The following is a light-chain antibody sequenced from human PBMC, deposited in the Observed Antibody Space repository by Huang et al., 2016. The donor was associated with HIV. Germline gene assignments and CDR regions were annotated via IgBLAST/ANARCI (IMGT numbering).Light chain of an antibody. CDR1: QSVSSN. J-gene: IGKJ1*01. Sequence: EIVMTQSPATLSVSPGERAALSCRVSQSVSSNLAWYQQKPGQAPRLLMYGASTRATGIPARFSVSGSGTEFTLTITSLQSEDFAIYYCQQYHNWPPWTFGQGTKVEIK. CDR2: GAS. V-gene: IGKV3-15*01. CDR3: QQYHNWPPWT.